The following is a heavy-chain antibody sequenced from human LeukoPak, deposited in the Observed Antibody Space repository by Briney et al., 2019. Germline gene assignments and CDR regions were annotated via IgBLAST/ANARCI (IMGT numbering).Heavy chain of an antibody. CDR1: GFTFSSYS. V-gene: IGHV3-21*06. Sequence: PGGSLRLSCAASGFTFSSYSINWVRRAPGKGLEWVSSTSSSGTYTSFADSVKGRFTISRDNAKNSLSLQMNSLRAEDTAVYYCARGSMGGTFDYWGQGTLVTVSA. D-gene: IGHD2/OR15-2a*01. CDR2: TSSSGTYT. J-gene: IGHJ4*02. CDR3: ARGSMGGTFDY.